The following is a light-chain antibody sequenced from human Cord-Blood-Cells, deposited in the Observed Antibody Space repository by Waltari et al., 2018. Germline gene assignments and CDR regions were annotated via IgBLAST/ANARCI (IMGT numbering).Light chain of an antibody. CDR2: EVS. CDR3: SSYAGSNNV. Sequence: QAALTQPHSASGSPGQAVTITCTGTSSDVGGYNSVSWYQPHPGKAPILMIYEVSKRPSGVPDRFSGSKSGNTASLTVSGLQAEDEADYDCSSYAGSNNVFGTGTKVTVL. J-gene: IGLJ1*01. CDR1: SSDVGGYNS. V-gene: IGLV2-8*01.